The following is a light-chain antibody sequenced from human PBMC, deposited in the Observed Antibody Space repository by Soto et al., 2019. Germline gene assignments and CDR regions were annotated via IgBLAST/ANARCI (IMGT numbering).Light chain of an antibody. J-gene: IGLJ1*01. Sequence: QSALAQPRSVSGSPGQPVTISCTGTSSDVGVYNYVSWYQQYPGKAPIIMIYDVSKRPSGVPDRFSGSKSDNTASLTISGLQAEDEADYYCCSYAGSYTFVFGIGTKVTVL. CDR3: CSYAGSYTFV. CDR1: SSDVGVYNY. V-gene: IGLV2-11*01. CDR2: DVS.